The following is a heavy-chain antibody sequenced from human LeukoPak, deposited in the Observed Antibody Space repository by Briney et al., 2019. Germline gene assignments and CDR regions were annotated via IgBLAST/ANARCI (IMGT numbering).Heavy chain of an antibody. V-gene: IGHV3-30*18. D-gene: IGHD2-21*02. Sequence: GRSLRLSCAASGFTFSNYGMHWVRQAPGKGLEWVAVISYDGSNKYYADSVKGRFTISRDNSKNTLYLQMNSLRAEDTAVYYCAKVLVTAISPFDYWGQGTLVTVSS. CDR2: ISYDGSNK. CDR1: GFTFSNYG. J-gene: IGHJ4*02. CDR3: AKVLVTAISPFDY.